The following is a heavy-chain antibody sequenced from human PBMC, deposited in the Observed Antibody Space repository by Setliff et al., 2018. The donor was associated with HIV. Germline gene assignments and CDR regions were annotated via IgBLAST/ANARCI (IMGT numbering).Heavy chain of an antibody. J-gene: IGHJ3*02. CDR2: ISAYNGNT. CDR1: GYTFTHYA. CDR3: VRLPSGGGTLEVFYI. Sequence: ASVKVSCKASGYTFTHYAISWVRQAPGQGLEYLGWISAYNGNTNYAQKFQGRITMTTDASTSTVDMELRSLTSDDTAVYYCVRLPSGGGTLEVFYIWGQGTMVTVSS. D-gene: IGHD2-15*01. V-gene: IGHV1-18*01.